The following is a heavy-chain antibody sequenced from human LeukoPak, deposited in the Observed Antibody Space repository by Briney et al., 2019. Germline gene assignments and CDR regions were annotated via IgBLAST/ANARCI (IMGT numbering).Heavy chain of an antibody. V-gene: IGHV3-23*01. CDR3: ARTRGGITMIVVVISGVDY. J-gene: IGHJ4*02. CDR1: GFTFSSYA. D-gene: IGHD3-22*01. CDR2: ISGSGGST. Sequence: QPGGSLRLSCAASGFTFSSYAVSWVRQAPGKGLEWVSAISGSGGSTYYADSVKGRFTISRDNSKNTLYLQMNSLRAEDTAVYYCARTRGGITMIVVVISGVDYWGQGTLVTVSS.